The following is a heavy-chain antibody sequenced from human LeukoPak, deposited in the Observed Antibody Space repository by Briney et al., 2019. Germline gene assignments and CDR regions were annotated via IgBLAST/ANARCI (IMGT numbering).Heavy chain of an antibody. V-gene: IGHV3-30-3*01. J-gene: IGHJ4*02. CDR1: GFSFSSYP. CDR2: ISYDGSNK. CDR3: ATGATPRSRNQYYFDY. Sequence: PGGSLRLSCTASGFSFSSYPMNWVRQAPGKGLEWVAVISYDGSNKYYADPVKGRFTISRDNSKNTLYLQTNSLSAEDTAVYYCATGATPRSRNQYYFDYWGQGTLVTVSS. D-gene: IGHD1-26*01.